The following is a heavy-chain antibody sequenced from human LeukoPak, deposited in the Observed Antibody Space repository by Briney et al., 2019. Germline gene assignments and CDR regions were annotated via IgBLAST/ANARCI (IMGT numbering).Heavy chain of an antibody. Sequence: GGSLRLSCLASGFTFSSYTMNWVRQVPGKGLEWVSSISTGSTYIYYRDSVKGRFTISRDDAKNSLYLQMSSLRAGDTAVYFCTRELVSDCWGQGTLVTVSS. V-gene: IGHV3-21*06. CDR3: TRELVSDC. D-gene: IGHD3-3*02. J-gene: IGHJ4*02. CDR2: ISTGSTYI. CDR1: GFTFSSYT.